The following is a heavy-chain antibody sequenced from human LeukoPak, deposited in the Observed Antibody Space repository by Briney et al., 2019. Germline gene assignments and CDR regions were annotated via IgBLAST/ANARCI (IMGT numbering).Heavy chain of an antibody. J-gene: IGHJ4*02. CDR2: ISGSGGRL. CDR1: GFTFSSYG. V-gene: IGHV3-23*01. Sequence: PGGSLRLSCAASGFTFSSYGMSWVRQAPGRGLEWVSAISGSGGRLYYAESVKGGFTISRDNSKNTLYLQLNSLRADGTAVYYCAKGSVHIIGSSYFDYWGQGTMVTVSS. D-gene: IGHD2-15*01. CDR3: AKGSVHIIGSSYFDY.